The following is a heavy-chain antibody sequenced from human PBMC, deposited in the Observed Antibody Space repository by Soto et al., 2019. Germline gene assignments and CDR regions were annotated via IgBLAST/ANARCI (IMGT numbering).Heavy chain of an antibody. D-gene: IGHD5-18*01. CDR1: GGSFSGYY. CDR2: INHSGST. Sequence: PSETLSLTCAVYGGSFSGYYWSWIRQPPGKGLEWIGEINHSGSTNYKPSLKSRVTISVDTSKNQFSLKLSSVTAADTAVYYCARAAGYSYGYLSFDYWGQGTLVTVSS. J-gene: IGHJ4*02. CDR3: ARAAGYSYGYLSFDY. V-gene: IGHV4-34*01.